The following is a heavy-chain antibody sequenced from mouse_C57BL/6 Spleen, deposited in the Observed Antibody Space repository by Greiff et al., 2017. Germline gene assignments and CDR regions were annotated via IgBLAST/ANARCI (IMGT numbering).Heavy chain of an antibody. CDR1: GYSFTGYY. D-gene: IGHD1-1*01. J-gene: IGHJ2*01. Sequence: EVQRVESGPELVKPGASVKISCKASGYSFTGYYMHWVKQSHGNILDWIGYIYPYNGVSSYNQKFKGKATLTVDKSSSTAYMELRSPTSEDSAVYYCARSNYGSSYGFDYWGQGTTLTVSS. CDR2: IYPYNGVS. CDR3: ARSNYGSSYGFDY. V-gene: IGHV1-31*01.